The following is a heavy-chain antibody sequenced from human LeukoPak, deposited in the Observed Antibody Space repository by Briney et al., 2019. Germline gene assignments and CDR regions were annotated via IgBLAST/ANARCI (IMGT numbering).Heavy chain of an antibody. J-gene: IGHJ4*02. Sequence: GASVKVSCKASGGTFISYAISWGRQAPGQGVEWMGGIIPIFGTANYAQKFQGRVTITADESTSTAYMELSSLRSEDTAVYYCASGMGATEFDYWGQGTLVTVSS. CDR1: GGTFISYA. D-gene: IGHD1-26*01. CDR3: ASGMGATEFDY. V-gene: IGHV1-69*01. CDR2: IIPIFGTA.